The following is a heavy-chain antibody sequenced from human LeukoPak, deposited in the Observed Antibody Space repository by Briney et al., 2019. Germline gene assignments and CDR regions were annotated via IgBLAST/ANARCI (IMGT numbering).Heavy chain of an antibody. V-gene: IGHV4-59*05. J-gene: IGHJ4*02. CDR3: ARRGYDILTGSLFDY. Sequence: SETLSLTCSVYNGSFSGYYWSWIRQPPGKGLEWIGSIYYSGSTYYNPSLKSRVTISVDTSKNQFSLKLSSVTAADTAVYYCARRGYDILTGSLFDYWGQGTLVTVSS. CDR2: IYYSGST. D-gene: IGHD3-9*01. CDR1: NGSFSGYY.